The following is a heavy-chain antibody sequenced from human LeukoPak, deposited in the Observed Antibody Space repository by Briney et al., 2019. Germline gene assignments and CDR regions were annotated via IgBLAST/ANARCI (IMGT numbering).Heavy chain of an antibody. CDR1: GYTFTGDY. V-gene: IGHV1-2*02. CDR3: ARATIGSSGPLDAFDI. J-gene: IGHJ3*02. Sequence: ASVKVSSKASGYTFTGDYMHWGRQAPGQGLEWMVWINPNSGGTNYAQKFQGRVTMTRDTSISTAYMQLSRLRSADTAVYYCARATIGSSGPLDAFDIWGQGTMVTVSS. D-gene: IGHD3-22*01. CDR2: INPNSGGT.